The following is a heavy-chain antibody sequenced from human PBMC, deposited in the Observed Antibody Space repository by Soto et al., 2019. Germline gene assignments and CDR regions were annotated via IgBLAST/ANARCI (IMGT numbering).Heavy chain of an antibody. Sequence: QVQLVESGGGVVQPGRSLRLSCAASGFTFSSYAMHWVRQAPGKGLEWVAVISYDGSNKYYADSVKGRFTISRDNSKNPLYLKMNSLRAEDTAVYSWGRGTTLLYSSSSWFAPGGQGTLVPVSS. D-gene: IGHD6-6*01. J-gene: IGHJ5*02. CDR1: GFTFSSYA. V-gene: IGHV3-30-3*01. CDR2: ISYDGSNK. CDR3: GRGTTLLYSSSSWFAP.